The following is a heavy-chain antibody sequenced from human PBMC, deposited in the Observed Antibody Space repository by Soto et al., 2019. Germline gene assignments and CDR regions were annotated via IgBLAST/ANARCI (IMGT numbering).Heavy chain of an antibody. CDR3: ASLATRYYFDY. Sequence: PSETLSLTCTVSGGSISSGDYYWSWIRQPPGKGLEWIGYIYYSGSTNYNPSLKSRGTISVDTSKNQFSLKMSSVTAADTAVYYCASLATRYYFDYWGQGTLVTVSS. D-gene: IGHD1-1*01. V-gene: IGHV4-61*08. CDR2: IYYSGST. CDR1: GGSISSGDYY. J-gene: IGHJ4*02.